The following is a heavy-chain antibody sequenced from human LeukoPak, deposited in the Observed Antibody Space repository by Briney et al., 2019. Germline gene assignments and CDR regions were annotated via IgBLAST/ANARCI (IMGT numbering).Heavy chain of an antibody. V-gene: IGHV3-23*01. J-gene: IGHJ4*02. CDR3: AKDGSYSSGYYLDY. CDR2: ISGSGGST. Sequence: PGGSLRLSCAASGFTFSSYAMSWVRQAPGKGLEWVSAISGSGGSTYYADSVKGRFTISRDNSKNTLYLQMNSLRAEDTAVYYCAKDGSYSSGYYLDYWGQGTLVTVSS. D-gene: IGHD3-22*01. CDR1: GFTFSSYA.